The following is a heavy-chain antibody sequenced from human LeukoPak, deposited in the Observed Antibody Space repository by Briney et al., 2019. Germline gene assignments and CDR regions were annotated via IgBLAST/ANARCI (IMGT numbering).Heavy chain of an antibody. CDR2: INPNSGGT. Sequence: ASVKVSCKASGYTFTGYYMHWVRQAPGQGLEWMGWINPNSGGTNYAQKFQGRVTMTRDTSISTAYMEPSRLRSDDTAVYYCARDMGYGYSHYYYGMDVWGQGTTVTVSS. V-gene: IGHV1-2*02. D-gene: IGHD5-18*01. J-gene: IGHJ6*02. CDR3: ARDMGYGYSHYYYGMDV. CDR1: GYTFTGYY.